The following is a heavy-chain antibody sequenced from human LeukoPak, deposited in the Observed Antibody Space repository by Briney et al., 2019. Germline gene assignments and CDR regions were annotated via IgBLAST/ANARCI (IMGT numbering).Heavy chain of an antibody. CDR3: AELGITMIGGV. D-gene: IGHD3-10*02. V-gene: IGHV3-23*01. CDR2: ISGGGGST. Sequence: GGSLRLSCAASGFTFSNYAMSWVRQAAGKGLEWVSTISGGGGSTYYADSVKGRFTISRDNSQNMLYLQMNSLRAEDTAVYYCAELGITMIGGVWGKGTTVTISS. J-gene: IGHJ6*04. CDR1: GFTFSNYA.